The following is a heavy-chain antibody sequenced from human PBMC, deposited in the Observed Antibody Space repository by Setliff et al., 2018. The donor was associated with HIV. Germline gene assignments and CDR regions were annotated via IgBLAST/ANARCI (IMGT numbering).Heavy chain of an antibody. Sequence: PGESLKISCVASGFTFSDHFMDWVRQAPGKGLEWVGRTKNKDESYTTEYAASVRGRFTISRDDSKNALFLQIDSLKTEDTAVYYCATDPSGPVFYHDIGASPVADYLHYWGLGTLVTVSS. CDR3: ATDPSGPVFYHDIGASPVADYLHY. J-gene: IGHJ1*01. V-gene: IGHV3-72*01. CDR1: GFTFSDHF. CDR2: TKNKDESYTT. D-gene: IGHD3-22*01.